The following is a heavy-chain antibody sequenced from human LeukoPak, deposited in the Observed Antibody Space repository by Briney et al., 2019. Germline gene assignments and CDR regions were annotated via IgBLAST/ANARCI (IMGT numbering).Heavy chain of an antibody. J-gene: IGHJ5*02. CDR1: GGSISSYY. CDR2: IYYSGST. CDR3: ARDLEFHYGSGAPYNWFDP. V-gene: IGHV4-59*01. D-gene: IGHD3-10*01. Sequence: SETLSLTCTVSGGSISSYYWSWIRQPPGKGLEWIGYIYYSGSTNYSPSLKSRVTISVDTSKNQFSLKLSSVTAADTAVYYCARDLEFHYGSGAPYNWFDPWGQGILVTVSS.